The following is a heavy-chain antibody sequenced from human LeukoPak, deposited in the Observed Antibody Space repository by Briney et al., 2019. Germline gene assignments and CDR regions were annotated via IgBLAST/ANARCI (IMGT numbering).Heavy chain of an antibody. CDR1: GFTFSSYW. V-gene: IGHV3-33*08. CDR2: IWYDGSNK. Sequence: GGSLRLSCAASGFTFSSYWMSWVRQAPGKGLEWVAVIWYDGSNKYYADSVKGRFTISRDNSKNTLYLQMNSLRAEDTAVYYCARDRDRGYSYGYCDYWGQGTLVTVSS. CDR3: ARDRDRGYSYGYCDY. J-gene: IGHJ4*02. D-gene: IGHD5-18*01.